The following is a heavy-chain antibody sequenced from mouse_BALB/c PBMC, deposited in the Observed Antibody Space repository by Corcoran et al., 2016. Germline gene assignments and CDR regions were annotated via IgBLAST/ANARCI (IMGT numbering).Heavy chain of an antibody. D-gene: IGHD2-1*01. CDR3: ARSSVSTLDY. Sequence: QVQLQQSGAELAKPGASVKMSCKASGYTFTSYWMHWVKQRPGQGLEWIGYINPSTGYTEYNQKFKDKATLTADKSSSTAYMQLSSLTSEDSAVYDCARSSVSTLDYWGQGTTLTVSS. CDR2: INPSTGYT. CDR1: GYTFTSYW. J-gene: IGHJ2*01. V-gene: IGHV1-7*01.